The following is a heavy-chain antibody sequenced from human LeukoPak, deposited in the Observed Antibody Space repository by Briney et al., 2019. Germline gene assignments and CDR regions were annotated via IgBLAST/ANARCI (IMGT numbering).Heavy chain of an antibody. CDR2: IYSGGST. J-gene: IGHJ4*02. CDR1: GFTVSSNY. D-gene: IGHD4-17*01. Sequence: GGSLRLSCAASGFTVSSNYMSWVRQAPGKGLEWVSLIYSGGSTYYADSVKGRFTISRDNSKNTLYLQMNSLRAEDTAVYYCASIIRTTVTTLDYWGQGTLVTVSS. CDR3: ASIIRTTVTTLDY. V-gene: IGHV3-66*01.